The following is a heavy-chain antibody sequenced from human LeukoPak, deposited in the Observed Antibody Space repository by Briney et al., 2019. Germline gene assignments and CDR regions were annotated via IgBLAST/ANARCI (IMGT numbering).Heavy chain of an antibody. J-gene: IGHJ4*02. D-gene: IGHD6-13*01. CDR1: GVTFSNYD. CDR3: AKVVTAAGTSY. CDR2: ISGSGGST. Sequence: GGSLRLSCAAAGVTFSNYDMSLVRQAPGKGLEWVSSISGSGGSTYYADSVRGRFTISRDNSKNTLYLQMNSLRAEDTAVYYCAKVVTAAGTSYWGQGTLVTVSS. V-gene: IGHV3-23*01.